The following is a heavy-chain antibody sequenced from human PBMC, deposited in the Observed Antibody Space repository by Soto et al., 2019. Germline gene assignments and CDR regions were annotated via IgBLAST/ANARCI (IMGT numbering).Heavy chain of an antibody. D-gene: IGHD1-26*01. J-gene: IGHJ3*02. Sequence: QVQLVQTGAEVKKPGASVKVSCRASGFTFTLDSMHWVRQAPGQRLEWMGWINGGSGKTKYSKKFQGRVTIARDTSASTAYMEVSSLRSEDTAVYYCARYSGNYQDAFDIWGQGTMVTVSS. CDR2: INGGSGKT. CDR1: GFTFTLDS. V-gene: IGHV1-3*01. CDR3: ARYSGNYQDAFDI.